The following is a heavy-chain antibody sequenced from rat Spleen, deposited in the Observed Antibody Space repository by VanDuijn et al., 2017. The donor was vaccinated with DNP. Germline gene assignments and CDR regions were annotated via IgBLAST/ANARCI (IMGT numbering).Heavy chain of an antibody. Sequence: QVQLKESGPGLVQPSQTLSLTCTVSGFSLTQFYVHWVRQPPGKGLEWMGVIWNDGDTSYNSALKSRLSISRDTSKGQVFLKMDSVQAEDTAIYFCTRLPGYNIYWFAHWGQGTLVTVSS. CDR3: TRLPGYNIYWFAH. CDR2: IWNDGDT. V-gene: IGHV2-32*01. D-gene: IGHD1-4*01. CDR1: GFSLTQFY. J-gene: IGHJ3*01.